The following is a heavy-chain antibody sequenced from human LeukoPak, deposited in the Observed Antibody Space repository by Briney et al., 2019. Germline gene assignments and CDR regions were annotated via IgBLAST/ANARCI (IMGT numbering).Heavy chain of an antibody. CDR1: GFTFDGYA. D-gene: IGHD1-26*01. CDR3: AKDSGSYHINWFDP. CDR2: ISGDGGST. Sequence: PGGSLRLSCAASGFTFDGYAMHWVRQAPGKGLEWVSLISGDGGSTYYADSVKGRFTISRDNSKNSLYLQMNSLRTEDTALYYRAKDSGSYHINWFDPWGQGTLVTVSS. J-gene: IGHJ5*02. V-gene: IGHV3-43*02.